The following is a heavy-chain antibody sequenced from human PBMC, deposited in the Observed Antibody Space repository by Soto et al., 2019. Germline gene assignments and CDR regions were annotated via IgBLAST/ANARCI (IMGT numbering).Heavy chain of an antibody. V-gene: IGHV3-48*03. J-gene: IGHJ6*02. CDR1: GFTFSSYE. D-gene: IGHD2-15*01. CDR3: ARDRLRLGEYCSGGSCYSSYYYYGMDV. CDR2: ISSSGSTI. Sequence: HPGGSLRLSCAASGFTFSSYEMNWVRQAPGKGLEWVSYISSSGSTIYYADSVKGRFTISRDNAKNSLYLQMNSLRAEDTAVYYCARDRLRLGEYCSGGSCYSSYYYYGMDVWGQGTTVTVSS.